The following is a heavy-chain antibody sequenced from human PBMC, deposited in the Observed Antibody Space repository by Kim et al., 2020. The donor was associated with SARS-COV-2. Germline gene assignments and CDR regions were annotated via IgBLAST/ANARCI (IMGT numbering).Heavy chain of an antibody. CDR2: ISAYNGNT. Sequence: ASVKVSCKASGYTFTSYGISWVRQAPGQGLEWMGWISAYNGNTNYAQKLQGRVTMTTDTSTSTAYMELRSLRSDDTAVYYCARREAIGYYGSGSYDAFDIWGQGTMVTVSS. V-gene: IGHV1-18*01. CDR3: ARREAIGYYGSGSYDAFDI. D-gene: IGHD3-10*01. CDR1: GYTFTSYG. J-gene: IGHJ3*02.